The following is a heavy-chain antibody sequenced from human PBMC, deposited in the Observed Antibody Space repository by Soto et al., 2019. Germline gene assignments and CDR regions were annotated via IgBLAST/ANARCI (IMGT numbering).Heavy chain of an antibody. CDR3: ARDRGYRATGYGNFA. Sequence: GGSLRLSCAASGFTFNTYAMHWVRQAPGKGLEWVAVIWYDGSNKYYADSVKGRFTISRDNSNNTVHLQMNSLRAEDTAVYYCARDRGYRATGYGNFAWGQGTLVTVSS. J-gene: IGHJ5*02. CDR1: GFTFNTYA. V-gene: IGHV3-33*01. CDR2: IWYDGSNK. D-gene: IGHD4-17*01.